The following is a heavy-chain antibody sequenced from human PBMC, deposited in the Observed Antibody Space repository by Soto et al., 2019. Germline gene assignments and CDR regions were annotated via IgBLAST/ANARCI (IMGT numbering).Heavy chain of an antibody. CDR3: AGQVTTSQGVPGLKWFDP. CDR1: GGSINSGDYC. J-gene: IGHJ5*02. D-gene: IGHD1-1*01. CDR2: IHSSGRT. V-gene: IGHV4-39*01. Sequence: QLQLQGSGPGLVKPSETLSLTCTVSGGSINSGDYCCAWIRQSPGKGLEWIGSIHSSGRTYDSPSLKSRVTMSLDTSNHQCSLRLSSVTASDTAVYYCAGQVTTSQGVPGLKWFDPWGQGSLVIVSS.